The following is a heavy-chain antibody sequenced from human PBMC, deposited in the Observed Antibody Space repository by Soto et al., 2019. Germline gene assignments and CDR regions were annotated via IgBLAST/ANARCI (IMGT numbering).Heavy chain of an antibody. J-gene: IGHJ4*02. D-gene: IGHD2-2*01. V-gene: IGHV2-5*01. CDR1: GFSLTTTGVA. CDR2: LFWNDEK. CDR3: ARRWGCSSMLDY. Sequence: QITLKESGPTLVKPTQTLTLTCTFSGFSLTTTGVAVAWIRQPPGRALEWLAVLFWNDEKRYSPSLKRRLTITKDTSKNQVVLTMTNMDPADAATYFCARRWGCSSMLDYWGQGSLVAVSS.